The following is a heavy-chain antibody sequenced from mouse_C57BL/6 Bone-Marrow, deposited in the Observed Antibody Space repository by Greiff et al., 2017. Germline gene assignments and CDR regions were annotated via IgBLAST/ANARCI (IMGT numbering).Heavy chain of an antibody. CDR2: IDPSDSYT. CDR1: GYTFTSYW. Sequence: VQLQQPGAELVMPGASVKLSCKASGYTFTSYWMHWVKQRPGQGLEWIGEIDPSDSYTNYNQKFKGKSTLTVDKSSSTAYMQLSSLTSEDSAVYYCARNGQLPYDFDYWGQGTTLTVSA. CDR3: ARNGQLPYDFDY. D-gene: IGHD6-5*01. V-gene: IGHV1-69*01. J-gene: IGHJ2*01.